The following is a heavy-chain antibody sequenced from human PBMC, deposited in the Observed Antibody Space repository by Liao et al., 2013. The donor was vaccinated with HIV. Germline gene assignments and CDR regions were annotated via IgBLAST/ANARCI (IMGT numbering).Heavy chain of an antibody. CDR2: INHSGST. CDR3: AGVLVAARNPYHLQH. V-gene: IGHV4-34*01. CDR1: GGSFSGYY. Sequence: QVQLQQWGAGLLKPSETLSLTCAVYGGSFSGYYWSWIRQPPGKGLEWIGEINHSGSTNYNPSLKSRVTISVDTSKNQFSLKLSSVTAADTAVYYCAGVLVAARNPYHLQHWGQGTLVTVSS. D-gene: IGHD6-6*01. J-gene: IGHJ1*01.